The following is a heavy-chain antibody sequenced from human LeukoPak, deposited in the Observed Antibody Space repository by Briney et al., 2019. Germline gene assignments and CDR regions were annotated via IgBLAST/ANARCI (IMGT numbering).Heavy chain of an antibody. D-gene: IGHD6-13*01. Sequence: GGSLRLSCAASGFTFSSYGMHWVRQAPGKGLEWVAVIWYDGSNKYYADSVKGRFTISRDNSKNTLYLQMNSMRAEDTAVYYCARDLGQQLVSYYYYGMDVWGQGTTVTVSS. V-gene: IGHV3-33*01. CDR1: GFTFSSYG. CDR3: ARDLGQQLVSYYYYGMDV. J-gene: IGHJ6*02. CDR2: IWYDGSNK.